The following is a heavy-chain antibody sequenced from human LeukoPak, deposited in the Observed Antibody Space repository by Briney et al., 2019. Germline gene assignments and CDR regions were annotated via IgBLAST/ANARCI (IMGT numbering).Heavy chain of an antibody. CDR3: ARRTGGLVPAAISWFDP. V-gene: IGHV1-69*13. J-gene: IGHJ5*02. D-gene: IGHD2-2*01. CDR2: IIPIFGTA. CDR1: GYTFTSYD. Sequence: ASVKVSCKASGYTFTSYDINWVRQAPGQGLEWMGGIIPIFGTANYAQKFQGRVTITADESTSTAYMELSSLRSEDTAVYYCARRTGGLVPAAISWFDPWGQGTLVTVSS.